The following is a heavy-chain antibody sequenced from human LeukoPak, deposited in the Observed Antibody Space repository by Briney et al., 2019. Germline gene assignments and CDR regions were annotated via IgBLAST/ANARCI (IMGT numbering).Heavy chain of an antibody. Sequence: SETLSLTCTVSGGSISSSSYYWGWLRQPPGKGLEWIGSIYYSGSTYYNPSLKSRVTISVDTSKNQFSLKLSSVTAADTAVYYCARQTMGIAVAEFGYWGQGTLVTVSS. D-gene: IGHD6-19*01. CDR3: ARQTMGIAVAEFGY. J-gene: IGHJ4*02. V-gene: IGHV4-39*01. CDR2: IYYSGST. CDR1: GGSISSSSYY.